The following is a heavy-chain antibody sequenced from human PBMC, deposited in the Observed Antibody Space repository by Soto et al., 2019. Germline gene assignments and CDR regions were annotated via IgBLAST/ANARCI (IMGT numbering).Heavy chain of an antibody. CDR1: GFTFKNYG. J-gene: IGHJ4*02. D-gene: IGHD2-15*01. V-gene: IGHV3-23*01. CDR2: ISGSGGST. CDR3: AKRKDTNCSGDTCYPPFDN. Sequence: GGSLRLSCAASGFTFKNYGMSWVRQAPGKGLEWVSAISGSGGSTNYADSVTGRFTISRDNSKNTLYLQMNSLRAEDTAVFYCAKRKDTNCSGDTCYPPFDNWGQGTLVTVSS.